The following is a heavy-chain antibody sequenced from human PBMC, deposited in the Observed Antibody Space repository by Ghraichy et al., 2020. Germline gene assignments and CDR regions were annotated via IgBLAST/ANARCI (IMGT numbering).Heavy chain of an antibody. D-gene: IGHD5-18*01. CDR3: AREEATEEYSYGLFDY. V-gene: IGHV3-11*01. CDR2: ISSSGSTV. J-gene: IGHJ4*02. CDR1: GFTFSDYY. Sequence: GVLRLSCAASGFTFSDYYMSWIRQAPGKGLEWVSYISSSGSTVYYADSVKGRFTISRDNAKNSLYLQMNSLRAEDMAVYYCAREEATEEYSYGLFDYWGQGTLVTVSS.